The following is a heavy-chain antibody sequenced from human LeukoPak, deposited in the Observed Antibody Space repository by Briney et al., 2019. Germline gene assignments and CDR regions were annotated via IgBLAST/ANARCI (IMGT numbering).Heavy chain of an antibody. V-gene: IGHV4-59*08. CDR3: ARHFPTYYYDSSGYPDY. CDR1: GGSISSYY. D-gene: IGHD3-22*01. CDR2: IYYSGST. Sequence: SETLSLTCTVSGGSISSYYWSWIRQPPGKGLEWIGYIYYSGSTNYTPSLKSRVTISVDTSRDQFSLKLSSVTAADTAVYYCARHFPTYYYDSSGYPDYWGQGTLVTVSS. J-gene: IGHJ4*02.